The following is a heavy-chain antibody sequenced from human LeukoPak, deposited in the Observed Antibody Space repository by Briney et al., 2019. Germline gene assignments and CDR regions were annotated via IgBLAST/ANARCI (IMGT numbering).Heavy chain of an antibody. Sequence: AGGSLRLSCAASGYTISNYWMSWIRQAPGEGLVWVSRIKGDGSSTTYADSVKGRFIISRDNAQNTMYLQMNSLRAEDTAVYYCAKDGEYYYGSGKNYYYMDVWGKGTTVTVSS. CDR3: AKDGEYYYGSGKNYYYMDV. V-gene: IGHV3-74*03. J-gene: IGHJ6*03. CDR1: GYTISNYW. D-gene: IGHD3-10*01. CDR2: IKGDGSST.